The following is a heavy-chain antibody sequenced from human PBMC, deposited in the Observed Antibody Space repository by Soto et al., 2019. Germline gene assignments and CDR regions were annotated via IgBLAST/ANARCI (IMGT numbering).Heavy chain of an antibody. J-gene: IGHJ6*02. CDR1: GYTFTSYG. D-gene: IGHD6-6*01. Sequence: ASVKVSCKASGYTFTSYGISWVRQAPGQGLEWMGWISAYNGNTNYAQKLQGRVTMTTDTSTSTAYMELRSLRSDDTAVYYCARDKRGPYSSSAWYYYYYGMAVWGQGTTVTVSS. CDR3: ARDKRGPYSSSAWYYYYYGMAV. V-gene: IGHV1-18*01. CDR2: ISAYNGNT.